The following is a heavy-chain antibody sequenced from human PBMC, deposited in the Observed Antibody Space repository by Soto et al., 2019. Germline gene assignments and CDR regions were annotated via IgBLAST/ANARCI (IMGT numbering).Heavy chain of an antibody. D-gene: IGHD1-26*01. CDR3: ARAYLGRLPRRADYYYALDV. CDR2: IGSAHDP. V-gene: IGHV3-13*05. J-gene: IGHJ6*02. Sequence: GGSLRLSCAASGFTFSTYDMHSVRQVPGKGLEWVSAIGSAHDPYYLGSVKGRFSISRENAKNSLYLQMNSLTTGDTAVYYCARAYLGRLPRRADYYYALDVWGQGTTVTVSS. CDR1: GFTFSTYD.